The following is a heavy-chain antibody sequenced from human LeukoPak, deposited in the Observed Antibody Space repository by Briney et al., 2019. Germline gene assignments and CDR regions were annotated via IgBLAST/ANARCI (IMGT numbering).Heavy chain of an antibody. V-gene: IGHV5-51*01. CDR1: GYSFTTYW. D-gene: IGHD1-26*01. J-gene: IGHJ4*02. CDR3: TRLSRLGATDTYIAY. CDR2: IHPGDSDT. Sequence: GESLKISCKASGYSFTTYWIGWVRQMPGKGLEWMGIIHPGDSDTRYSPSFQGQVTISADKSISTAYLQWSSLKASDTAMYCCTRLSRLGATDTYIAYWGQGTLVTVSS.